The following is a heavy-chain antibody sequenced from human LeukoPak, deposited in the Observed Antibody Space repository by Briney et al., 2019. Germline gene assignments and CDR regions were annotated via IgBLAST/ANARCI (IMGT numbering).Heavy chain of an antibody. Sequence: PGGPLRLSCAASGFTFSSYAMHWVRQAPGKGLEWVAVISYDGSNKYYADSVKGRFTISRDNSKNTLYLQMNSLRADDTAVYYCAKVKDYYYNGMDVWGQGTTVTVSS. CDR2: ISYDGSNK. J-gene: IGHJ6*02. CDR3: AKVKDYYYNGMDV. CDR1: GFTFSSYA. V-gene: IGHV3-30-3*01.